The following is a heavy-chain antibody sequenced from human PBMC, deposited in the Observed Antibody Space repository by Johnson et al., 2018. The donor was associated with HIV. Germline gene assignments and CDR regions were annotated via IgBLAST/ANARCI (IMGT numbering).Heavy chain of an antibody. J-gene: IGHJ3*02. CDR3: AREAEDAFDI. V-gene: IGHV3-20*04. CDR1: GFTFDDYG. CDR2: INWNGVRT. Sequence: VQLVESGGGLVRPGGSVRLSCVVEGFTFDDYGMSWVRQAPGKGLEWVSGINWNGVRTGYVDSMKGRFTISRDNAKNSLYLQMNSLRAEYTALYYCAREAEDAFDIWGQGTMVTVSS.